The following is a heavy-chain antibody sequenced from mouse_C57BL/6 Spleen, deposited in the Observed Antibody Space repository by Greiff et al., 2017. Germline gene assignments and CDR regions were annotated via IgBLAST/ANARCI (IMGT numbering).Heavy chain of an antibody. Sequence: QVQLQQPGAELVKPGASVKLSCKASGYTFTSYWMHWVKQRPGQGLEWIGMIHPNSGSTNSNEKFKSKATLTVDKSSSTAYMQLSSLTSEDSAVYYCARNYYGKTYAMDYWGQGTSVTVSS. CDR3: ARNYYGKTYAMDY. CDR1: GYTFTSYW. CDR2: IHPNSGST. J-gene: IGHJ4*01. D-gene: IGHD2-1*01. V-gene: IGHV1-64*01.